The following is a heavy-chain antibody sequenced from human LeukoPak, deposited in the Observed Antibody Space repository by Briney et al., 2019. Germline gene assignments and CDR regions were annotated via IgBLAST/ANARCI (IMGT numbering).Heavy chain of an antibody. D-gene: IGHD6-19*01. CDR3: ASQPIAVAGRAHDY. J-gene: IGHJ4*02. CDR1: GFTFSSYG. V-gene: IGHV3-30*03. CDR2: ISYDGSNK. Sequence: GRSLRLSCAASGFTFSSYGMHWVRQAPGKGLEWVAVISYDGSNKYYADSVKGRFTISRDNAKNTLYLQMNSLRAEDTAVYYCASQPIAVAGRAHDYWGQGTLVTVSS.